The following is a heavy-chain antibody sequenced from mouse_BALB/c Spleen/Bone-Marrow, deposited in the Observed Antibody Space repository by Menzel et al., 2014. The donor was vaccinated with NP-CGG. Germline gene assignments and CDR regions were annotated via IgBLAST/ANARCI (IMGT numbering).Heavy chain of an antibody. CDR1: GYSFSNFW. V-gene: IGHV1-80*01. D-gene: IGHD1-1*01. Sequence: QVKLQQPGAELVRPGSSVKISCKSSGYSFSNFWMNWMKQRPGQGLEWIGPIYLGDGDTNYNGKFKGKATLNADKSSSTAYMQLSSLTSEDSAVYFCASRGDYSYAMDYWGQGTSVTVSS. CDR3: ASRGDYSYAMDY. CDR2: IYLGDGDT. J-gene: IGHJ4*01.